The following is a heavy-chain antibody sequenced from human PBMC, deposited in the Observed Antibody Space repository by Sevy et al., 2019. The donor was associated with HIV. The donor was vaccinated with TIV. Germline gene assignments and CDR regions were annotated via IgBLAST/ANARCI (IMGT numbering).Heavy chain of an antibody. J-gene: IGHJ3*02. Sequence: GGSLRLSCASSGFTFSSYSMNWVRQAPGKGLEWVSYISSSSSTIYYADSVKGRFTISRDNAKNSLYLQINSLRADDTAVYYCARMSYYYDSSGYNDAFDIWGQGTMVTVSS. CDR1: GFTFSSYS. D-gene: IGHD3-22*01. CDR2: ISSSSSTI. V-gene: IGHV3-48*01. CDR3: ARMSYYYDSSGYNDAFDI.